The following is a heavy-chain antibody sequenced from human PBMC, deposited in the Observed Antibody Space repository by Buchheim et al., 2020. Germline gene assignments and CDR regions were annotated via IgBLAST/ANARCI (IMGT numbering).Heavy chain of an antibody. Sequence: EVQLVESGGGLVKPGGSLRLSCAASGFTFSSYSMNWVRQAPGKGLEWVSSISSSSSYIYYADSVKGRFTISRDNAKNSLYLQMNSLRAEDTAVNYCARDDSEGVYYYYYGMDVWGQGTT. CDR3: ARDDSEGVYYYYYGMDV. CDR2: ISSSSSYI. J-gene: IGHJ6*02. CDR1: GFTFSSYS. V-gene: IGHV3-21*01.